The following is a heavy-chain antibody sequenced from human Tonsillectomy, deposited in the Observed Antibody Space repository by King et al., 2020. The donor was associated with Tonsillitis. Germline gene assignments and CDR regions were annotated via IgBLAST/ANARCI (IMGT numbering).Heavy chain of an antibody. CDR3: ASSDTAMVQGYFDY. CDR1: GGSFSGYY. Sequence: VQLQQWGAGLLKPSETLSLTCAVYGGSFSGYYWSWIRQPPGKGLEWIGEINHSGSTNYNPSLKSRVTISVDTSKNQFSLKLSSVTAADTAVYYCASSDTAMVQGYFDYWGQGTLVTVSS. CDR2: INHSGST. J-gene: IGHJ4*02. D-gene: IGHD5-18*01. V-gene: IGHV4-34*01.